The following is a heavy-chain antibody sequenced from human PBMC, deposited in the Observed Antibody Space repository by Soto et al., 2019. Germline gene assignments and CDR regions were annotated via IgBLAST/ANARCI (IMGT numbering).Heavy chain of an antibody. CDR1: GFTFSSYS. CDR3: ARGPYYDFLYYMDV. D-gene: IGHD3-3*01. V-gene: IGHV3-48*01. CDR2: ISSSSSTI. J-gene: IGHJ6*03. Sequence: GGSLRLSCAASGFTFSSYSMNWVRQAPGKGLEWVSYISSSSSTIYYADSVKGRFTISRDNAKNSLYLQMNSPRAEDTAVYYCARGPYYDFLYYMDVWGKGTTVTVSS.